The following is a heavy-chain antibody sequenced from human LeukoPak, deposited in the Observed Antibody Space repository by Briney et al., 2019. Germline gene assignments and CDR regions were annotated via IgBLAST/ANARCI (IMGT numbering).Heavy chain of an antibody. Sequence: ASVKVSCKASGYTFTGYYMHWVRQAPGQGLEWMGWISPNSGGTNYAQKFQGWVTMTRDTSISTAYMELSRLRSDDTAVYYCARNYGERGLDYWGQGTLVTVSS. D-gene: IGHD4-17*01. CDR1: GYTFTGYY. V-gene: IGHV1-2*04. CDR2: ISPNSGGT. CDR3: ARNYGERGLDY. J-gene: IGHJ4*02.